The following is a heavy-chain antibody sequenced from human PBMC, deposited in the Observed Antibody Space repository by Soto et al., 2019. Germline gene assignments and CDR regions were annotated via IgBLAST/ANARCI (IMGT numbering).Heavy chain of an antibody. CDR1: GYTFSVYH. CDR2: VHPNSGGT. V-gene: IGHV1-2*02. CDR3: AKELQRGMDV. J-gene: IGHJ6*02. Sequence: QVHLVQSGAEVKQPGASVKVSCKASGYTFSVYHMHWLRQAPGQGLEWMGWVHPNSGGTNYAQSFEGRVTMPRDTSINTAYMELSRLTSDDTAVYYCAKELQRGMDVWGQGTTVTVSS. D-gene: IGHD4-4*01.